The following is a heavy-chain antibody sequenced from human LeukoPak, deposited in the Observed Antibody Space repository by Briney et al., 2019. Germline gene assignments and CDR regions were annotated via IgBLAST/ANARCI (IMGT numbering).Heavy chain of an antibody. CDR1: GFTFSSYG. D-gene: IGHD5-12*01. V-gene: IGHV3-30*03. J-gene: IGHJ4*02. Sequence: GRSLRLSCAAPGFTFSSYGMHWVRQAPGKGLEWVAVISYDGSNKYYADSVKGRFTISRDNSKNTLYLQMNSLRAEDTAVYYCAREGYIQQYYFDYWGQGTLVTVSS. CDR2: ISYDGSNK. CDR3: AREGYIQQYYFDY.